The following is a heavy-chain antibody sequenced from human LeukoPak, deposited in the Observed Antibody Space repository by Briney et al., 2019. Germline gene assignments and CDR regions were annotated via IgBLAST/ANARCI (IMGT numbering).Heavy chain of an antibody. J-gene: IGHJ4*02. V-gene: IGHV3-23*01. CDR2: IIYSGGNT. CDR1: GFTFSSYA. CDR3: AKGIPTDSQTYYYGSGSYLY. Sequence: GGSLRLSCAASGFTFSSYAMSWVRQAPGKGLEWVSSIIYSGGNTYYADSVKGRFTISRDNSKNTMYLQMNSLRAEDAAVYYCAKGIPTDSQTYYYGSGSYLYWGQGTLVTVSS. D-gene: IGHD3-10*01.